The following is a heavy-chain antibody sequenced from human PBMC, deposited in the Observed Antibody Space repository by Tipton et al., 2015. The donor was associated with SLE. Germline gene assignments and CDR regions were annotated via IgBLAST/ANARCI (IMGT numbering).Heavy chain of an antibody. CDR2: IYYSGST. J-gene: IGHJ4*02. V-gene: IGHV4-59*11. Sequence: TLSLTCIVSGASISSHYWSWIRQPPGKGLEWIGYIYYSGSTNYHPSLKGRGTISVDTSKNQFSLKLNSVTAADTAVYYCARRDFWTGYLDYWGRGTLVTVSS. CDR1: GASISSHY. D-gene: IGHD3/OR15-3a*01. CDR3: ARRDFWTGYLDY.